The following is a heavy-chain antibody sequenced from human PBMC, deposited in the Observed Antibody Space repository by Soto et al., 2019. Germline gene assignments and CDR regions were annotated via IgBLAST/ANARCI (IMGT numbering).Heavy chain of an antibody. CDR1: GDTFSTNA. CDR2: LLPIFGTP. V-gene: IGHV1-69*06. J-gene: IGHJ5*02. Sequence: QVLLVQSGPEVRKPGSSVKVSCKASGDTFSTNAISWVRQAPGQGLEWMGGLLPIFGTPTYAQKFQGRVTITADTSTSTAYMELSSLRPEDTAVYYCARDSDYYYDTTGPYSALDWFDPWGQGTLVTVSS. D-gene: IGHD3-22*01. CDR3: ARDSDYYYDTTGPYSALDWFDP.